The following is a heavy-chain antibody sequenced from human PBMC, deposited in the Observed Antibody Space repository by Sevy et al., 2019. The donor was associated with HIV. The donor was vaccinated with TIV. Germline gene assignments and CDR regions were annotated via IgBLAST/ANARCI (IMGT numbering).Heavy chain of an antibody. V-gene: IGHV4-59*13. D-gene: IGHD6-13*01. CDR2: IYYSGST. Sequence: SETLSLTCTVSGGSISSYYWSWIRQPPGKGLEGFGYIYYSGSTNYNPSLKSRVTISVDTSKNQFSLKLGSVTAADTAVYYCARAGVRSSSLFDYWGQGTLVTVSS. J-gene: IGHJ4*02. CDR3: ARAGVRSSSLFDY. CDR1: GGSISSYY.